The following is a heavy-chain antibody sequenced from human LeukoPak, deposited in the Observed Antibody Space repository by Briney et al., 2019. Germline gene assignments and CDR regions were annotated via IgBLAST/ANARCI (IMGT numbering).Heavy chain of an antibody. Sequence: PGGSLRLSCAASGFTVSNNYMSWVRQAPGKGLEWVSAISGSGGSTYYADSVKGRFTISRDNAKNSLYLQMNSLRAEDTAVYYCAVSCSSTSCYSVYWGQGTLVTVSS. CDR3: AVSCSSTSCYSVY. V-gene: IGHV3-23*01. D-gene: IGHD2-2*01. J-gene: IGHJ4*02. CDR2: ISGSGGST. CDR1: GFTVSNNY.